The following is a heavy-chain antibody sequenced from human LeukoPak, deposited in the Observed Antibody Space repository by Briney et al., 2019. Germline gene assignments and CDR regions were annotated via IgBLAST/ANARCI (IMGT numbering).Heavy chain of an antibody. CDR2: MNPNSGNT. J-gene: IGHJ5*02. Sequence: ASVKVSCKASGYTFTSYGINWVRQATGQGLEWMGWMNPNSGNTGYAQKFQGRVTMTGNTSISTAYMELSSLRSEDTAVYHCAWAWGSGWFDPWGQGTLVTVSS. CDR3: AWAWGSGWFDP. CDR1: GYTFTSYG. V-gene: IGHV1-8*02. D-gene: IGHD7-27*01.